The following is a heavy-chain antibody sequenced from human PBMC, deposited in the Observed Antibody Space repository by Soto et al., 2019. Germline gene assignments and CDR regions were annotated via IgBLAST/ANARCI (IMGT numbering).Heavy chain of an antibody. CDR3: VRPRGYSGYDIAH. CDR1: GYSFISYC. J-gene: IGHJ4*02. CDR2: IYPGDSDD. D-gene: IGHD5-12*01. V-gene: IGHV5-51*01. Sequence: PGESLKISCQAFGYSFISYCIGWVLQKPGKGLEWMGLIYPGDSDDRYSPSFQGQVKISADKSSGTAYLQWTSLKASDTAMYYCVRPRGYSGYDIAHWGQGTQVTVSS.